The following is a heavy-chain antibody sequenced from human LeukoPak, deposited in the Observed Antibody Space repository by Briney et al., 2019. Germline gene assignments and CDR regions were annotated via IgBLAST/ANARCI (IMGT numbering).Heavy chain of an antibody. Sequence: GASVKVSCKASGGTFSSYAISWVRQAPGQGLEWMGGIIPIFGTANYAQKFQGRVTITADESTSTAYMELSSLRSEDTAVYYCARGRGYYDSSGYYPFDYWGQGTLVTVSS. J-gene: IGHJ4*02. V-gene: IGHV1-69*13. D-gene: IGHD3-22*01. CDR3: ARGRGYYDSSGYYPFDY. CDR1: GGTFSSYA. CDR2: IIPIFGTA.